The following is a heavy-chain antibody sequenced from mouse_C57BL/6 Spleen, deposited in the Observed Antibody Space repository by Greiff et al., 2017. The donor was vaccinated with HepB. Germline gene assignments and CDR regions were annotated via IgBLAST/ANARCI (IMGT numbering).Heavy chain of an antibody. CDR2: INPSNGGT. CDR3: ARVGSSSLWFAY. D-gene: IGHD1-1*01. Sequence: VQLQQSGTELVKPGASVKLSCKASGYTFTSYWMHWVKQRPGQGLEWIGNINPSNGGTNYNEKFKSKATLTVDKSSSTAYMQLSSLTSEDSAVYYCARVGSSSLWFAYWGQGTLVTVSA. V-gene: IGHV1-53*01. J-gene: IGHJ3*01. CDR1: GYTFTSYW.